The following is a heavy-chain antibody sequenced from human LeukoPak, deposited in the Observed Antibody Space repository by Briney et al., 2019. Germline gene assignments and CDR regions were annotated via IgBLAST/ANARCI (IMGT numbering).Heavy chain of an antibody. CDR2: IRSKAYGGTT. J-gene: IGHJ2*01. V-gene: IGHV3-49*04. CDR3: TRDKERFTIFGVVPFLYFDL. CDR1: GFTVNSNY. D-gene: IGHD3-3*01. Sequence: GGSLRLSCAASGFTVNSNYMSWVRQAPGKGLEWVGFIRSKAYGGTTEYAASVKGRFTISRDDSKSIAYLQMNSLKTEDTAVYYCTRDKERFTIFGVVPFLYFDLWGRGTLVTVSS.